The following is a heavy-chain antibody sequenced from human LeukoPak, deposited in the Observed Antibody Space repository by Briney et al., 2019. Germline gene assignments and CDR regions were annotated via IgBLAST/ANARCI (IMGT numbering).Heavy chain of an antibody. D-gene: IGHD2-2*01. J-gene: IGHJ6*03. CDR1: GYTFTGYY. Sequence: ASVKVSCKASGYTFTGYYMHWVRQAPGQGLEWMGGIIPIFGTANYAQKFQGRVTITADESTSTAYMELSSLRSEDTAVYYCARVGAYCSSTSCYEEGGNYYYYMDVWGKGTTVTISS. CDR3: ARVGAYCSSTSCYEEGGNYYYYMDV. CDR2: IIPIFGTA. V-gene: IGHV1-69*13.